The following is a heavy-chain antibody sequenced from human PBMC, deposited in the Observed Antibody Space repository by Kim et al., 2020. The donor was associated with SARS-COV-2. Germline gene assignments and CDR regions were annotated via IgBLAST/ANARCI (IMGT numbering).Heavy chain of an antibody. CDR1: GFTFSNYA. CDR2: ISGRGGDPDFT. J-gene: IGHJ4*02. D-gene: IGHD3-10*01. Sequence: GGSLRLSCAASGFTFSNYAMSWVRHAPGKGLEWVSVISGRGGDPDFTFYADSVKGRFTISRDNSEKILYLQMNSLRAEDTALYYCAKDGAYYFRSGGDYWVQGTLLTVSS. V-gene: IGHV3-23*01. CDR3: AKDGAYYFRSGGDY.